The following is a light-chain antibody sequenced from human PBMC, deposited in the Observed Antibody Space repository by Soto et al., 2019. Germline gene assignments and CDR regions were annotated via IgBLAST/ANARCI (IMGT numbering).Light chain of an antibody. CDR1: QSVSSSY. CDR3: QQYGSSPPLT. V-gene: IGKV3-20*01. Sequence: ESVLTQSPGTLSLSPGERANLSCRASQSVSSSYLAWYQQKPGQAPRLLIYGASSRATGIPDRFSGSGSGTDFTLTISRLEPEDFAVYYCQQYGSSPPLTFGGGTQVEIK. CDR2: GAS. J-gene: IGKJ4*01.